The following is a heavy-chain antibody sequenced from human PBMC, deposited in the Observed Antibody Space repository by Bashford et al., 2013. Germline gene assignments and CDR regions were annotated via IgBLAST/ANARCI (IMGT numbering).Heavy chain of an antibody. V-gene: IGHV4-39*07. Sequence: SETLSLTCTVSGGSISSSSYYWGWIRQPPRKGLEWIGSIYYSGSTYYNPSLESRLTISLDTSKNQFSLKVNSVTAADTAVYYCARGTPGQCRSISCLAWFDPWGQGTLVTVSS. D-gene: IGHD2-2*01. CDR1: GGSISSSSYY. CDR3: ARGTPGQCRSISCLAWFDP. CDR2: IYYSGST. J-gene: IGHJ5*02.